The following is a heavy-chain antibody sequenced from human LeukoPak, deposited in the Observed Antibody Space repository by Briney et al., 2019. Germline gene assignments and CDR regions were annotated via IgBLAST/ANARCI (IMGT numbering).Heavy chain of an antibody. D-gene: IGHD3-22*01. V-gene: IGHV3-23*01. CDR2: ISGSGGST. CDR1: GFTFSSYA. J-gene: IGHJ4*02. Sequence: GGSLRLSCAASGFTFSSYAMSWVRQPPGKGLEWVSAISGSGGSTYYADSVKGRFTISRDNSKNTLYLQMNSLRAEDTAVYYCATRGEYYYDSSGYYLPYFDYWGQGTLVTVSS. CDR3: ATRGEYYYDSSGYYLPYFDY.